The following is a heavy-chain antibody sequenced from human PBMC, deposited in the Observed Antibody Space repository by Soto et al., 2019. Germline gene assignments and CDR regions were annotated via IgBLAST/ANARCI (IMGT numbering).Heavy chain of an antibody. V-gene: IGHV4-59*08. CDR1: GGCISSYY. D-gene: IGHD6-19*01. CDR2: IYYSGST. J-gene: IGHJ4*02. CDR3: ARHPSQWLVDC. Sequence: SETLSLTCTVSGGCISSYYWSWIRQPPGKGLEWIGYIYYSGSTNYNPSLKSRVTISLDTSKNQFSLKLNSVTAADTAVYYCARHPSQWLVDCWGQGTQVTVSS.